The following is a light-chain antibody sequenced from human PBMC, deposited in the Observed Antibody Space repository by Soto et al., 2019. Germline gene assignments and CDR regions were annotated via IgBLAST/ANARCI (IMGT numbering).Light chain of an antibody. CDR1: QSVSLN. CDR2: GAS. Sequence: ETLMTQSPATLSVSPGERVTLSCRASQSVSLNLAWYQQKPGQAPRLLIYGASTRVIGIPDRFTGSGSGTEFTLSITNLQSEDFALYYCKQYNDWPPITFGQGTRLEIK. V-gene: IGKV3-15*01. J-gene: IGKJ5*01. CDR3: KQYNDWPPIT.